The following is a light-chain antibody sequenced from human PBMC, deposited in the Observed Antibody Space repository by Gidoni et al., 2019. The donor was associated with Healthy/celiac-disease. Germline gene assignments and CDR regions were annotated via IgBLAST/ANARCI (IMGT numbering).Light chain of an antibody. Sequence: QSALTQPASVSGSPGQSITISCTGTSSDVGGSNYVSWYQQPPGKAPKLMIYEVSHRPSGVSNRFSGSKSGNTASLTVSGLQAEDEADYYCSSYTSSSTLVFGGGTKLTVL. V-gene: IGLV2-14*01. J-gene: IGLJ2*01. CDR1: SSDVGGSNY. CDR2: EVS. CDR3: SSYTSSSTLV.